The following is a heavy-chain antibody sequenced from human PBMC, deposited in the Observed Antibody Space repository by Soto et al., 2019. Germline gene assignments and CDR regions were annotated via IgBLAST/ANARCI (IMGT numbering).Heavy chain of an antibody. CDR1: GFTFSSYT. CDR2: ISSSSSTI. Sequence: EVQLVESGGGLVQPGGSLRLSCAASGFTFSSYTMNWVRQAPGKGLEWVSYISSSSSTIYYADSVKGRFTISRDNAKNALYLQMNGLRDEDTAVYYCAREGGIAVAGTSGDYWGQGTLVTVSS. D-gene: IGHD6-19*01. V-gene: IGHV3-48*02. CDR3: AREGGIAVAGTSGDY. J-gene: IGHJ4*02.